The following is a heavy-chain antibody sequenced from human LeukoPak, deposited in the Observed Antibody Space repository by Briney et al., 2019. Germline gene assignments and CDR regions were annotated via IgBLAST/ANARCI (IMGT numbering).Heavy chain of an antibody. CDR1: GYTFTGYY. J-gene: IGHJ3*02. CDR3: ARDLAPRIGLDAFDI. V-gene: IGHV1-2*02. Sequence: PGASVTVSCKASGYTFTGYYMHWVRQAPGQGLEWMGWINPNSGGTNYAQKFQGRVTMTRDTSISTAYMELSRLRSDDTAVYYCARDLAPRIGLDAFDIWGQGTMVTVSS. D-gene: IGHD2-21*01. CDR2: INPNSGGT.